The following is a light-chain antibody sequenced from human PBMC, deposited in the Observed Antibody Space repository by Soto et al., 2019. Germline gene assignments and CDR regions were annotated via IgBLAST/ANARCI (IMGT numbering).Light chain of an antibody. J-gene: IGKJ1*01. CDR1: QGIISW. CDR3: QQYNSYSRT. Sequence: DIQMTQSPSTLSASVGDRVTITCRASQGIISWLAWDQQKPGKAPRLLFYDASSLESGVPSRFSGSGSGTEFTLTISSLQPDDFATYYCQQYNSYSRTFGQGTKVEIK. CDR2: DAS. V-gene: IGKV1-5*01.